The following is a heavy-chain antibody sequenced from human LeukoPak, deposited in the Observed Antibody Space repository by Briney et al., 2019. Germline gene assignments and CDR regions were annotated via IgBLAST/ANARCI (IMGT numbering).Heavy chain of an antibody. J-gene: IGHJ4*02. V-gene: IGHV4-59*08. Sequence: SETLSLTCTVSGGSISSYYWSWIRQPPGKGLVWIGYIYYSGSTNYNPSLKSRVTISVDTSKNQFSLKLSSVTAADTAVYYCARRSSGITMVRGVIITGYYFDYWGQGTLVTVSS. CDR3: ARRSSGITMVRGVIITGYYFDY. D-gene: IGHD3-10*01. CDR1: GGSISSYY. CDR2: IYYSGST.